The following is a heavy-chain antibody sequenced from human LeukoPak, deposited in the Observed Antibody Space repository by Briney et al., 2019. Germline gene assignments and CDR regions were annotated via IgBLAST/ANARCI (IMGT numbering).Heavy chain of an antibody. CDR1: GYTFTGYY. J-gene: IGHJ4*02. CDR3: ARDSDYSGYDWFVY. D-gene: IGHD5-12*01. CDR2: INPSSGDT. V-gene: IGHV1-2*02. Sequence: ASVKVSCKASGYTFTGYYMHWVRQAPGQGLEWMGWINPSSGDTKYAQKLQGRVTMTTDTSTSTAYMELRSLRSDDTAVYYCARDSDYSGYDWFVYWGQGTLVTVSS.